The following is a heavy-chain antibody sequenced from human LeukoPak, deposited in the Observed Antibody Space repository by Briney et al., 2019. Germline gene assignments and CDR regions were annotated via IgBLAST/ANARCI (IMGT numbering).Heavy chain of an antibody. CDR1: GGSISSSNW. J-gene: IGHJ4*02. V-gene: IGHV4-4*02. CDR3: ARAGQYYYDSSGYFPDY. D-gene: IGHD3-22*01. CDR2: IYHSGST. Sequence: SGTLSLTCAVSGGSISSSNWWSWVRQPPGKGLEWIGEIYHSGSTNYNPSLKSRVTISVDKSKNQFSLKLSSVTAADTAVYFCARAGQYYYDSSGYFPDYWGQGTLVTVSS.